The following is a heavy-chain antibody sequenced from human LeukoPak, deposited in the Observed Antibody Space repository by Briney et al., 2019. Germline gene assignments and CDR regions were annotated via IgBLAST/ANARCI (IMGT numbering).Heavy chain of an antibody. Sequence: GGSLRLSCAASGFTFRNYGMHWVRQAPGKGLEWVAVIWYDGSNKYYADSVKGRFTISRDNAKNSLYLQMNSLRAEDTALYYCAKGSRGYCSSTSCYATMYYFDYWGQGTLVTVSS. J-gene: IGHJ4*02. CDR1: GFTFRNYG. V-gene: IGHV3-30*02. CDR3: AKGSRGYCSSTSCYATMYYFDY. D-gene: IGHD2-2*01. CDR2: IWYDGSNK.